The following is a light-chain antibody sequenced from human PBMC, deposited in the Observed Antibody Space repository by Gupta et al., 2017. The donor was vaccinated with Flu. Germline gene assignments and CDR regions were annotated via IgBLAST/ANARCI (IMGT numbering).Light chain of an antibody. V-gene: IGKV3-11*01. CDR3: QHRSDWPLT. J-gene: IGKJ4*01. CDR2: GAS. Sequence: EIVLTQSPAPLSLSPGERATLSCRASQSVSSYLAWYQQKPGQAPRLVIYGASNRATGIPARFSGSGSGTDFTLTISSLEPEDFATYYCQHRSDWPLTFGGGTTVEIK. CDR1: QSVSSY.